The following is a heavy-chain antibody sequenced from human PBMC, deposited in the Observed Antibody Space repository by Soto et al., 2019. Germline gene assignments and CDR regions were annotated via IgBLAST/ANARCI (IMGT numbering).Heavy chain of an antibody. D-gene: IGHD5-18*01. CDR3: ARDTITAMVLYYFDY. CDR1: GFTFSSYA. V-gene: IGHV3-30-3*01. J-gene: IGHJ4*02. Sequence: QVQLVESGGGVVQPGRSLRLSCAASGFTFSSYAMHWVRQAPGKGLEWVAVISYDGSNKYYADSVKGRFTISRDNSKNPLYLQMNSLRAEDTAVYYCARDTITAMVLYYFDYWAREPWSPSPQ. CDR2: ISYDGSNK.